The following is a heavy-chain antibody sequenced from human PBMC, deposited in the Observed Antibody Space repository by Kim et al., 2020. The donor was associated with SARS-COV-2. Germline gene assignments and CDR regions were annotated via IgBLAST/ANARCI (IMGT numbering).Heavy chain of an antibody. Sequence: GGSLRLSCAASGFTFSSYGMHWVRQAPGKGLEWVAVIWYDGSNKYYADSVKGRFTISRDNSKNTLYLQMNSLRAEDTAVYYCARAGPLAARPAGLKDPFDYWGQGTLVTVSS. V-gene: IGHV3-33*01. D-gene: IGHD6-6*01. CDR2: IWYDGSNK. CDR1: GFTFSSYG. J-gene: IGHJ4*02. CDR3: ARAGPLAARPAGLKDPFDY.